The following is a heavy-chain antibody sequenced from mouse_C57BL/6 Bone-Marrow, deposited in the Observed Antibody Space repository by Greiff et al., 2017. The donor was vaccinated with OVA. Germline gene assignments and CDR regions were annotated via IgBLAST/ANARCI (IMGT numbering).Heavy chain of an antibody. J-gene: IGHJ4*01. V-gene: IGHV1-69*01. Sequence: QVQLQQPGAELVMPGASVKLSCKASGYTFTSYWMHWVKQRPGQGLEWIGAIDPSDSYTNYNQKFKGKSTLTVDKSSSTAYMQLSSLTSEDSAVYYCARVPITTVVAKVAMDYWGQGTSVTVSS. CDR1: GYTFTSYW. CDR3: ARVPITTVVAKVAMDY. D-gene: IGHD1-1*01. CDR2: IDPSDSYT.